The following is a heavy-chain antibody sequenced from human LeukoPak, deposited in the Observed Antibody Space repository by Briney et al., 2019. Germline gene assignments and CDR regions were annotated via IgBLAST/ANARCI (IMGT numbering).Heavy chain of an antibody. V-gene: IGHV3-49*04. CDR2: IRSKAYGGTT. CDR1: GFTFGDYA. D-gene: IGHD5-12*01. J-gene: IGHJ4*02. CDR3: TSTVDIVATNFDY. Sequence: PGGSLRLSCTASGFTFGDYAMSWVRQAPGKGLEWVGFIRSKAYGGTTEYAASVKGRFTISRDDSKSIAYLQMNSLKTEDTAVYYCTSTVDIVATNFDYWGQGTLVTVSS.